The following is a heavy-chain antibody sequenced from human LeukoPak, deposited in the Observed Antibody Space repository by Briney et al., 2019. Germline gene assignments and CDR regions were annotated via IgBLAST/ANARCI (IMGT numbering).Heavy chain of an antibody. J-gene: IGHJ4*02. CDR2: IKQDGSEK. Sequence: GRSLRLSCTASGFIFSSYWMTWVRQAPGKGLEWVANIKQDGSEKYYVDSVKGRFTISRDNAKNSLYLEMNSLRAEDTAVYYCARDFRFLEDYWGQGTLVTVSS. CDR3: ARDFRFLEDY. D-gene: IGHD3-3*01. CDR1: GFIFSSYW. V-gene: IGHV3-7*01.